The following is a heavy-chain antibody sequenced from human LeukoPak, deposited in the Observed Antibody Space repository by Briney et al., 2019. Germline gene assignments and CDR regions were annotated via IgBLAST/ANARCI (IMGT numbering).Heavy chain of an antibody. D-gene: IGHD6-19*01. Sequence: PGGSLRLSCAASGFTVSSNYMSWVRQAPGKGLEWVSVIYSGGSTYYADSVKGRFTISRDNSKNTLYLQMNSLRAEDTAVYYCAKGVSVWYLKRGYYYYYMDVWGKGTTVTISS. J-gene: IGHJ6*03. CDR2: IYSGGST. V-gene: IGHV3-53*01. CDR1: GFTVSSNY. CDR3: AKGVSVWYLKRGYYYYYMDV.